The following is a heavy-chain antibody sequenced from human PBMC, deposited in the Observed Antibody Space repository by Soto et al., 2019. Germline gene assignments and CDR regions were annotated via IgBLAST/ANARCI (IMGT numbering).Heavy chain of an antibody. V-gene: IGHV1-69*13. CDR1: GGTFSSYA. D-gene: IGHD6-6*01. CDR3: AGAGVAAPPRYYYSVGV. J-gene: IGHJ6*04. Sequence: SVKVSCKASGGTFSSYAISWVRQATGQGLEWMGGIIPIFGTANYAQKFQGRVTITADESKSTAYMELSSLSSEDTAVYYCAGAGVAAPPRYYYSVGVWGEGTRVTVSS. CDR2: IIPIFGTA.